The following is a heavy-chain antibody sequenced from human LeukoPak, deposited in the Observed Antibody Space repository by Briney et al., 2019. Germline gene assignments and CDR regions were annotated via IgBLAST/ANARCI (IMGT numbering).Heavy chain of an antibody. V-gene: IGHV4-59*08. CDR3: ARAGSGSYYNGPFDY. Sequence: SETLSLTCTVSGGSISSYYWSWIRQPPGKGLEWIGYIYYSGSTNYNPSLKSRVTISVDTFKNQFSLKLSSVTAADTAVYYCARAGSGSYYNGPFDYWGQGTLVTVSS. CDR2: IYYSGST. D-gene: IGHD3-10*01. CDR1: GGSISSYY. J-gene: IGHJ4*02.